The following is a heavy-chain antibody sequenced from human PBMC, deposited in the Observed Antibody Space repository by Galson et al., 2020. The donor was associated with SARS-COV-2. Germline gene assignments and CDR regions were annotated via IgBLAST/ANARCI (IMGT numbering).Heavy chain of an antibody. Sequence: SETLSLTCAVSGVSISTTNYWSWTRQAPGKGLEWIGSVYPSGSTYFNPSLKSRVTISLDTSKNQFSLRLTSVTAADTALYYCARQGVPMIFLLTVPGWFFDLWGRGTLVTVSS. CDR2: VYPSGST. J-gene: IGHJ2*01. V-gene: IGHV4-38-2*01. CDR1: GVSISTTNY. CDR3: ARQGVPMIFLLTVPGWFFDL. D-gene: IGHD2-15*01.